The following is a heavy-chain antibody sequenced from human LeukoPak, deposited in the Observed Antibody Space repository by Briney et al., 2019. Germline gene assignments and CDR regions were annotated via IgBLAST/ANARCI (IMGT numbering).Heavy chain of an antibody. CDR3: ARGRRYYDILTGYDYYYYYMDV. CDR2: IYYSGST. J-gene: IGHJ6*03. Sequence: SETLSLTCTVSGGSISSSSYYWGWIRQPPGKGLEWIGSIYYSGSTYYNPSLKSRVTISVGTSKNQFSLKLSSVTAADTAVYYCARGRRYYDILTGYDYYYYYMDVWGKGITVTISS. D-gene: IGHD3-9*01. CDR1: GGSISSSSYY. V-gene: IGHV4-39*01.